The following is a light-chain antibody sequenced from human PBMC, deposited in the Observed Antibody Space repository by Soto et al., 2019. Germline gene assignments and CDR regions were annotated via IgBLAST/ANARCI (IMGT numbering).Light chain of an antibody. Sequence: EIVLAQFPDTLSLSPGERATLSCRASQSVSSSSLAWYQQKRGQAPRLLIHGASSRATGIPDRFSGSGSGTDFTLTISRLEPEDFAVYYCQQYGSSPRTFGQGTKVEV. CDR2: GAS. CDR3: QQYGSSPRT. J-gene: IGKJ1*01. CDR1: QSVSSSS. V-gene: IGKV3-20*01.